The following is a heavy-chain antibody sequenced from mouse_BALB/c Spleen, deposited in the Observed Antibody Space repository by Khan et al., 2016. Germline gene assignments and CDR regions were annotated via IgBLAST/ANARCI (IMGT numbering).Heavy chain of an antibody. J-gene: IGHJ3*01. Sequence: QIQLVQSGPELKKPGETVKISCKASGYTFTDYSMHWVKQAPGKGLKWMGWINTETGEPTYADDFKGRFAFSLETSASTAYLQINNLKNEDTATYFYASAYGNYVGFAYWGGGSLITVSA. CDR1: GYTFTDYS. V-gene: IGHV9-2-1*01. CDR3: ASAYGNYVGFAY. CDR2: INTETGEP. D-gene: IGHD2-1*01.